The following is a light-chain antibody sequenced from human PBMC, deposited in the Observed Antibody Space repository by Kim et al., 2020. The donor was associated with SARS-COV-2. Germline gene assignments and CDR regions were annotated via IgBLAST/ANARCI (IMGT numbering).Light chain of an antibody. Sequence: QSVLTQPPSASGTPGQRGTISCSGSSSNIGSNPVDWYQQVPGTAPKLLIYYTNQRPSGVPDRFSGSKSGTSASLAISGLQSDDEADYYCAAWDDSLSGPVFGGGTKLTVL. J-gene: IGLJ2*01. CDR1: SSNIGSNP. CDR3: AAWDDSLSGPV. CDR2: YTN. V-gene: IGLV1-44*01.